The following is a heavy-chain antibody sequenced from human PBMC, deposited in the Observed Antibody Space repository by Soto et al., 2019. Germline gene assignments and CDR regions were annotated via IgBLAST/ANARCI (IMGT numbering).Heavy chain of an antibody. CDR2: ITGSSSTI. D-gene: IGHD3-16*01. CDR3: ATDPFGXDLSDY. CDR1: GFTFTRHS. Sequence: EVQLVESGGGLVQPGGSLRLSCAASGFTFTRHSMNWVRQAPGKGLEWVSCITGSSSTIHYADSVKGRFTISRDNAKXXXXXXXXXXXXXXXXXXXXATDPFGXDLSDYWGRGTLVTVSS. V-gene: IGHV3-48*04. J-gene: IGHJ4*02.